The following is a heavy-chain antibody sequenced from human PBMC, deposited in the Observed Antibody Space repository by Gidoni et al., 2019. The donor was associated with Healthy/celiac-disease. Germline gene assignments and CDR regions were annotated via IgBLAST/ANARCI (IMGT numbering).Heavy chain of an antibody. CDR1: GGTFSSSA. CDR3: ASHSRRSAPIDY. V-gene: IGHV1-69*10. CDR2: IIPILGIA. D-gene: IGHD3-3*01. J-gene: IGHJ4*02. Sequence: QVQLVQSGAEVKKPGSSVKVSCKASGGTFSSSAIRWVRQAPGQGLEWMGGIIPILGIANYAQKFQGRVTITADKSTSTAYMELSSPRSEDTAVYYCASHSRRSAPIDYWGQGTLVTVSS.